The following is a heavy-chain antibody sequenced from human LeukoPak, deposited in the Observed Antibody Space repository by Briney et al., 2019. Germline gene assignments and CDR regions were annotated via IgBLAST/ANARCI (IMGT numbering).Heavy chain of an antibody. V-gene: IGHV3-48*01. CDR2: ISDSGSTI. D-gene: IGHD3-10*01. Sequence: PGGSLRLSCTASGFTFSAYDMQWVRQAPGKGLELVSVISDSGSTIYYADSVKGRFTISRDNAKNSLYLQMNSLRAEDTAVYYCARGALLWPMDYWGQGTLVTVSS. CDR1: GFTFSAYD. CDR3: ARGALLWPMDY. J-gene: IGHJ4*02.